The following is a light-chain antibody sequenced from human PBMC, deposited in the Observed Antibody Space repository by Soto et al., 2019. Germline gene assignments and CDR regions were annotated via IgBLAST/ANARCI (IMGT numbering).Light chain of an antibody. Sequence: QSAPTQPAPVSGSPGQSITISCTGTSSDVGGYNYVSWYQQHPGKAPKLMIYDVSNRPSGVSNRFSGSKSGNTASLTISGLQAEDEADYYCSSYTSSSTPYVFGTGTKLTVL. CDR1: SSDVGGYNY. V-gene: IGLV2-14*01. J-gene: IGLJ1*01. CDR2: DVS. CDR3: SSYTSSSTPYV.